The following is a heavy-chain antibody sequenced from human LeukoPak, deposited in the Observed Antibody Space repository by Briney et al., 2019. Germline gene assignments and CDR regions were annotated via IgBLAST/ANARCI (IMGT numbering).Heavy chain of an antibody. D-gene: IGHD3-22*01. V-gene: IGHV3-48*03. CDR2: ISSSGSTI. Sequence: GGSLRLSCAASGFTFSSYEMNWVRQAPGKGLEWVSYISSSGSTIYYADSVKGRFTISRDNAKNSLYLQMNSLRAEDTAVYYCAKDHYYDSSGCLAYWGQGTLVTVSS. CDR1: GFTFSSYE. J-gene: IGHJ4*02. CDR3: AKDHYYDSSGCLAY.